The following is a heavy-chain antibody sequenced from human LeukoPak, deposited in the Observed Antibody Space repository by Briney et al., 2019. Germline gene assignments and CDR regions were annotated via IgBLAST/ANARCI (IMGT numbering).Heavy chain of an antibody. CDR2: INHSGST. CDR1: GGSFSGYY. J-gene: IGHJ5*02. D-gene: IGHD3-10*01. CDR3: ARGKLSQITMVRGVTYWFDP. Sequence: PSETLSLICAVYGGSFSGYYWSWIRQPPGKGLDWIGEINHSGSTNYNPSLKSRVTISVDTSKNQFSLKLSSVTAADTAVYYCARGKLSQITMVRGVTYWFDPWGQGTLVTVSS. V-gene: IGHV4-34*01.